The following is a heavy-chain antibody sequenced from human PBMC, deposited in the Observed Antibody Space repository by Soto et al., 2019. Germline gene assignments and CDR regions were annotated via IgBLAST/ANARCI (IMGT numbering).Heavy chain of an antibody. CDR3: AKLYWNPRYFDY. CDR1: GLNFNAQA. Sequence: GGSLRLSCTASGLNFNAQAMGWVRQAPGKGLEWVSAIFSNGRDSQYAESVKGRFTISRDNSKKTLYLQMDSLRADDTAVYYCAKLYWNPRYFDYWGQGARVTVSS. CDR2: IFSNGRDS. J-gene: IGHJ4*02. D-gene: IGHD1-1*01. V-gene: IGHV3-23*05.